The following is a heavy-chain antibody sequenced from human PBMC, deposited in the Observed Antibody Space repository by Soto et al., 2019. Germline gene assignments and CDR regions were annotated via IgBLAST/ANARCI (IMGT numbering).Heavy chain of an antibody. CDR3: ARDLYDSSGYCPFDY. D-gene: IGHD3-22*01. CDR2: ISTSGRTT. J-gene: IGHJ4*02. CDR1: GFTFSSYE. Sequence: QPGGSLRLSCAASGFTFSSYEMHWVRQVPGKGLEWVSQISTSGRTTYYADSVKGRFTISRDNAKKSLYLQMNSLRAEDTAVYYCARDLYDSSGYCPFDYWGQGTLVTV. V-gene: IGHV3-48*03.